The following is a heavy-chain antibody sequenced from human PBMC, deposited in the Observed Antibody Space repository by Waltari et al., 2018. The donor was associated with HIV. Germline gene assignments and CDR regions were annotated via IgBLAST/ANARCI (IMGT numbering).Heavy chain of an antibody. Sequence: QVPLVQSGAEVKKPGDSVKVSCKASGYTFSGYYIHWVRQAPGQGLEWMGCINPNSGGTNYAQKFQGRVTMTRDTSTSTSYMELNRLRSDDTAVYYCARGIRLVWGQGTLVTVSS. D-gene: IGHD1-20*01. CDR3: ARGIRLV. CDR1: GYTFSGYY. V-gene: IGHV1-2*02. CDR2: INPNSGGT. J-gene: IGHJ4*02.